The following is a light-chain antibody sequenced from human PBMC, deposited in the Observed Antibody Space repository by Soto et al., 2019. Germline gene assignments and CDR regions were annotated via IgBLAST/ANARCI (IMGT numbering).Light chain of an antibody. V-gene: IGKV3-15*01. CDR1: QSIGSS. CDR2: GAS. CDR3: QQYNSLPPIT. J-gene: IGKJ5*01. Sequence: DIVMTQSTATLSVSDGERATLSCRASQSIGSSVAWYQQKPGPALRLLIFGASTRAAGVPDRFSGSGSGTEFTLTISSLQSEDFAVYYCQQYNSLPPITFGQGTRLEIK.